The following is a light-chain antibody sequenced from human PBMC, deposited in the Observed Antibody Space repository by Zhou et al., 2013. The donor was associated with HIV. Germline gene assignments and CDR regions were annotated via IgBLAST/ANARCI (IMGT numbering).Light chain of an antibody. CDR2: DAS. CDR1: QSVSSSY. V-gene: IGKV3-20*01. J-gene: IGKJ4*01. CDR3: QQYDNLPLT. Sequence: EIVLTQSPGTLSLSPGERATLSCRASQSVSSSYLAWYQQKPGQAPRLLIYDASNTASGIPARFSGSGSGTDFTFTISSLQPEDIATYYCQQYDNLPLTFGGGTKVEIK.